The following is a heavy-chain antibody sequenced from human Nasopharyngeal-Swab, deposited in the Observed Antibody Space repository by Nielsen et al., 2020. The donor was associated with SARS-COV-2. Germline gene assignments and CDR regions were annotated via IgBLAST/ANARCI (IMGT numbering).Heavy chain of an antibody. CDR3: AKRREILWLGSQRHGMDV. J-gene: IGHJ6*02. D-gene: IGHD3-10*01. CDR1: GYNFTNYG. CDR2: ISYEGSIK. V-gene: IGHV3-30*18. Sequence: GESLKISCAASGYNFTNYGMHWVRQAPGKGLECVALISYEGSIKHYADYVEGRFTISRDSSKNTLFLQMNSLRPEDTAVYFCAKRREILWLGSQRHGMDVWGQGTTVTVSS.